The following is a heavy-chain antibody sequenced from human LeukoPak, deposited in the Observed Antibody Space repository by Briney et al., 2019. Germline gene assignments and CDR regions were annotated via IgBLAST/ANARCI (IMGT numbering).Heavy chain of an antibody. CDR3: ARDRSSAAATAFDY. D-gene: IGHD2-15*01. J-gene: IGHJ4*02. V-gene: IGHV4-4*07. CDR2: INTSGST. Sequence: SETLSLSCTVSGDSISIYYWSWIRQPLGAGKGLEWIGRINTSGSTNYNPSLKSRVTMSVDTSKNQFSLKLSSVTAADTALYYCARDRSSAAATAFDYWGQGALVTVSS. CDR1: GDSISIYY.